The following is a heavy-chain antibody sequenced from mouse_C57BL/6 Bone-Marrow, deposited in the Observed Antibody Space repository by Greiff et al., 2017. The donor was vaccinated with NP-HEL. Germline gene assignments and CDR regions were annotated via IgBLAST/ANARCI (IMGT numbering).Heavy chain of an antibody. J-gene: IGHJ3*01. Sequence: QVQLQQPGAELVMPGASVKLSCKASGYTFTSYWMHWVKQRPGQGLEWIGEIDPSDSYTNYNQKFKGKSTLTVDKSSSTAYMQLSSLTSEDSAVCYCAASHYYGSSPAWFAYWGQGTLVTVSA. D-gene: IGHD1-1*01. CDR1: GYTFTSYW. CDR3: AASHYYGSSPAWFAY. CDR2: IDPSDSYT. V-gene: IGHV1-69*01.